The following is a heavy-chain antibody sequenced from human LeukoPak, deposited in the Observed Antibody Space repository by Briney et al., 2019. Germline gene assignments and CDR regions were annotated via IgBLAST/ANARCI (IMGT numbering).Heavy chain of an antibody. CDR2: ISGRGGTT. CDR3: ARSQSLLSLGGPFDS. V-gene: IGHV3-23*01. Sequence: GGSLRLSCAASGFASGFTFSDYAVSWVRQAPGKGLEWVAGISGRGGTTFSADSVKGRFIISRDNPKNTLYLQMNSLRVEDTAMYYCARSQSLLSLGGPFDSWGPGTPVTVSS. CDR1: GFTFSDYA. D-gene: IGHD3-16*01. J-gene: IGHJ4*02.